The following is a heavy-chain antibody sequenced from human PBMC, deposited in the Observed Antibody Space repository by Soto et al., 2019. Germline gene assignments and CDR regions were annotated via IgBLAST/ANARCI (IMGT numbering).Heavy chain of an antibody. J-gene: IGHJ4*02. CDR1: GYTFTSYA. V-gene: IGHV1-3*01. Sequence: ASVKVSCKASGYTFTSYAMHWVRQAPGQRLEWMGWINAGNGNTKYSQKFQGRVTITRDTSASTAYMELSSLRSEDTAVYYCARALEAYYYDSSGYSLADWGQGTLVTVSS. D-gene: IGHD3-22*01. CDR2: INAGNGNT. CDR3: ARALEAYYYDSSGYSLAD.